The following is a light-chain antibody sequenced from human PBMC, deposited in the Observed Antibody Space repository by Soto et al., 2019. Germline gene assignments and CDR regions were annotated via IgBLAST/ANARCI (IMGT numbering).Light chain of an antibody. CDR1: SSDVGDYDY. Sequence: QSALTQPASVSGSPGQSITISCTGTSSDVGDYDYVSWYQQHPGKAPKLMIYDVSNRPSGVSDRFSGSKSGNPASLTISGLQAEDEADYYCSSYTNSVYVFGTGTKLTVL. V-gene: IGLV2-14*03. CDR3: SSYTNSVYV. CDR2: DVS. J-gene: IGLJ1*01.